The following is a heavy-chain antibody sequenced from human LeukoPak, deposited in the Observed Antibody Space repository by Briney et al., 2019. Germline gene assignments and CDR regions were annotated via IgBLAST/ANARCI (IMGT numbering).Heavy chain of an antibody. CDR2: IYYSGST. CDR3: ARVGSGYARGPFDY. Sequence: SETLSLTCTVSGGSISSYYWSWIRQPPGKGLEWIGYIYYSGSTNYNPSLKSRVTISVDTSKNQFSLKLSSVTAADTAVYYCARVGSGYARGPFDYWGQGTLVTVSS. J-gene: IGHJ4*02. V-gene: IGHV4-59*01. D-gene: IGHD5-12*01. CDR1: GGSISSYY.